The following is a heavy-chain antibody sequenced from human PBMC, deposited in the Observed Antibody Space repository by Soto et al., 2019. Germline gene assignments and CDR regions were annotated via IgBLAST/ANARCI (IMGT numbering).Heavy chain of an antibody. CDR2: ISSSGSTI. Sequence: GGSLRLSCAASGFTFISYEMNWVRQAPGKGLEWVSYISSSGSTIYYADSVKGRFTISRDNAKNSLYLQMNSLRAEDTAVYCCARRRNGVLGIDYWGQGTLVTVSS. V-gene: IGHV3-48*03. J-gene: IGHJ4*02. CDR1: GFTFISYE. D-gene: IGHD1-26*01. CDR3: ARRRNGVLGIDY.